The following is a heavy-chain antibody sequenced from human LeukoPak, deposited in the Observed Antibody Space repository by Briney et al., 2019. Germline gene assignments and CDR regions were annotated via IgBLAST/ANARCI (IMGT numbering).Heavy chain of an antibody. D-gene: IGHD2-2*01. CDR2: IYYSGST. CDR3: ARNKYGDAFDI. CDR1: GGSISSYY. J-gene: IGHJ3*02. Sequence: PSETLSLTCTVSGGSISSYYWSWIRQPPGKGLEWIGYIYYSGSTNYNPSLKSRVTISVDTSKNQFSLKLSSVTAADTAVYYCARNKYGDAFDIWGQGTMVTVSS. V-gene: IGHV4-59*08.